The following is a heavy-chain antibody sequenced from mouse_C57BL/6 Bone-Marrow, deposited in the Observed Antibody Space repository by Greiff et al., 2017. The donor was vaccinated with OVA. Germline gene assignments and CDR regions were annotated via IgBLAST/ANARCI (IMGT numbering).Heavy chain of an antibody. CDR1: GFTFSSYA. V-gene: IGHV5-4*01. J-gene: IGHJ4*01. CDR2: ISDGGSYT. D-gene: IGHD2-10*01. CDR3: ARAPYYCKYYYAMDY. Sequence: EVQRVESGGGLVKPGGSLKLSCAASGFTFSSYAMSWVRQTPEKRLEWVATISDGGSYTYYPDNVKGRFTISRDNAKNNLYLQMSHLKSEDTAMYYCARAPYYCKYYYAMDYWGQGTSVTVSS.